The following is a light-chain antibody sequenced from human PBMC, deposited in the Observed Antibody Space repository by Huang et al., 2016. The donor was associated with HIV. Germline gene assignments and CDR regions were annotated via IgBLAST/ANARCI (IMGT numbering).Light chain of an antibody. CDR3: QQRTNWPPGFT. CDR1: QSVGGY. V-gene: IGKV3-11*01. CDR2: DAA. Sequence: EIVLTQSPATLSLSPGERATLSCRASQSVGGYLAWYQQKPGQAPRLLIYDAANRATGIPARFSGSGSGTDFTLTISSLEPEDFADYYCQQRTNWPPGFTFGPGTKVDIK. J-gene: IGKJ3*01.